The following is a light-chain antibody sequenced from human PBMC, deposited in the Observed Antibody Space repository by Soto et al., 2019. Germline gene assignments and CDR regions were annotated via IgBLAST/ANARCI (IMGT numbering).Light chain of an antibody. Sequence: QSVLTQPRSVSGSPGQSVTISCAGTTSDVGGYNYVSWYQQHPGKAPKVMIYDVSKRPSGVPDRFSGSKSGNTASLTISGLQAEDEADYYCCSCAGGYTYVFGTGTKVTVL. V-gene: IGLV2-11*01. CDR3: CSCAGGYTYV. J-gene: IGLJ1*01. CDR1: TSDVGGYNY. CDR2: DVS.